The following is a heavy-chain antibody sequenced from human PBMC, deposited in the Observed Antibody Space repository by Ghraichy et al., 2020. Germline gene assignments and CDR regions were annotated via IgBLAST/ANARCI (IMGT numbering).Heavy chain of an antibody. D-gene: IGHD6-13*01. J-gene: IGHJ6*02. CDR1: GFTFSSYS. CDR2: ISSSSSYI. V-gene: IGHV3-21*01. Sequence: GGSLRLSCAASGFTFSSYSMNWVRQAPGKGLEWVSSISSSSSYIYYADSVKGRFTISRDNAKNSLYLQMNSLRAEDTAVYYCARGGIAAAGRGDYYYGMDVWGQGTTVTVSS. CDR3: ARGGIAAAGRGDYYYGMDV.